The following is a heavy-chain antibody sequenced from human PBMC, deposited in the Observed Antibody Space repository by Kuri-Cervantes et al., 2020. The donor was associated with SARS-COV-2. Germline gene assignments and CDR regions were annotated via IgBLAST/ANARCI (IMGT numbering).Heavy chain of an antibody. CDR1: GYTFTGYY. D-gene: IGHD2-15*01. V-gene: IGHV1-2*04. Sequence: ASVKVSCKASGYTFTGYYMHWVRQAPGQGLEWMGWINPNSGGTDYAQKFQGWVTMTRDTSISTAYMELSSLRSEDTAVYYCARDPTVVVAATVDYWGQGTLVTVSS. CDR3: ARDPTVVVAATVDY. CDR2: INPNSGGT. J-gene: IGHJ4*02.